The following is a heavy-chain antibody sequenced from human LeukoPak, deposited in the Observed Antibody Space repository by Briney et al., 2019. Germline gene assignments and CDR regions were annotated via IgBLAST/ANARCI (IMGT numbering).Heavy chain of an antibody. CDR3: ARPVGGWFDP. J-gene: IGHJ5*02. CDR2: VNLSGVT. CDR1: GGSFSGYY. D-gene: IGHD1-26*01. V-gene: IGHV4-34*01. Sequence: PSETLSLTCAVYGGSFSGYYWRWVRQPPGMGLEWIGEVNLSGVTNYNPSLKSRITMSLDTSKNHFSLKLSSVTAADTAVYYCARPVGGWFDPWGQGTLVTVSS.